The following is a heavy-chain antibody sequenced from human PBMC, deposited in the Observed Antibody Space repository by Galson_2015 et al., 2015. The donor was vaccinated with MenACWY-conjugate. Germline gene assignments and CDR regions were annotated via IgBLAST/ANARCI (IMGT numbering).Heavy chain of an antibody. Sequence: SEPLSLTCPVAGSSISSSDYSWAWLRQPPGKGLEWIGSIFKSGNTYYNPSLEGRVTLLVDTSKTKVSLKVSSVSAADTAVYYCARLLGDYHWFDPWGQGTLVPVSS. CDR1: GSSISSSDYS. CDR3: ARLLGDYHWFDP. D-gene: IGHD3-10*01. V-gene: IGHV4-39*07. CDR2: IFKSGNT. J-gene: IGHJ5*02.